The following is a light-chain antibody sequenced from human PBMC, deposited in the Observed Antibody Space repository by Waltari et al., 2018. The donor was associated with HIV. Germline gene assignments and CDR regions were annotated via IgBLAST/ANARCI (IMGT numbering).Light chain of an antibody. CDR1: SDDIGSYNF. J-gene: IGLJ1*01. CDR2: DVN. V-gene: IGLV2-11*01. CDR3: CAYAAGHVTYV. Sequence: QSALTQPPSVSGSPGQSVTISCTGSSDDIGSYNFVSWYQPYPRKAPKLIIFDVNQRPSGVPERFSGSKSGNTASLTISGLQTEDEADYFCCAYAAGHVTYVFGSGTAVAVL.